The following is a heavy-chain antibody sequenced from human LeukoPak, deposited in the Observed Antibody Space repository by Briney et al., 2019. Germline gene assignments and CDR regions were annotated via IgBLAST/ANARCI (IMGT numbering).Heavy chain of an antibody. D-gene: IGHD2-15*01. CDR2: IIPIFGTA. J-gene: IGHJ3*02. CDR3: ARGHSTPPHDAFDI. CDR1: GGTFSSYA. V-gene: IGHV1-69*05. Sequence: SVKVSCKASGGTFSSYAISWVRQAPGRGLEWMGRIIPIFGTANYAQKFQGRVTITTDESTSTAYMELSSLRSEDTAVYYCARGHSTPPHDAFDIWGQGTMVTVSS.